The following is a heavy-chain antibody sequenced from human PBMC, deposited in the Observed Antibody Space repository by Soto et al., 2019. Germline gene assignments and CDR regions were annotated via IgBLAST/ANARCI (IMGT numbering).Heavy chain of an antibody. Sequence: AACRVTVRISGIAGALQKTGKGLEWVSYISSSSTIYYADSVKGRFTISRDNAKNSLYLQMNSLRDEDTAVYYCARQSRFLEWLSLTWSAPWRQGTLVIV. CDR1: RVTVRISG. J-gene: IGHJ5*02. CDR3: ARQSRFLEWLSLTWSAP. V-gene: IGHV3-48*02. D-gene: IGHD3-3*01. CDR2: ISSSSTI.